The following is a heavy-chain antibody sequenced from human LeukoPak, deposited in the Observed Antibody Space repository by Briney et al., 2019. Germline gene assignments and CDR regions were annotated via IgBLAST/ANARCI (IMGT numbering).Heavy chain of an antibody. V-gene: IGHV4-59*11. CDR2: IYYSGST. CDR3: ASGIAARRPLYYYYMDV. Sequence: SETLSLTCSVSGGSISSHYWSWIRQPPGKGLEWIGYIYYSGSTNYNPSLKRPVTISVDTSKNQFSLKLSYVTAADTAVYYCASGIAARRPLYYYYMDVWGKGTPGTASS. J-gene: IGHJ6*03. CDR1: GGSISSHY. D-gene: IGHD6-6*01.